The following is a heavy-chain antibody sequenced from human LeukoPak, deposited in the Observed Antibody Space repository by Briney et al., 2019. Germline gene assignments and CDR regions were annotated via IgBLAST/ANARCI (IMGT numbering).Heavy chain of an antibody. CDR1: GHTFTSYG. D-gene: IGHD2-21*02. V-gene: IGHV1-18*01. J-gene: IGHJ3*02. CDR2: ISAYNGNT. CDR3: ARDRGYCGGDCNDAFDI. Sequence: SVKISCKASGHTFTSYGISWVRQAPGQGLEWMGWISAYNGNTNHAQKLQGRVTMTTDTSTSTAYMELRSLRSDDTAVYYCARDRGYCGGDCNDAFDIWGQGTMVTVSS.